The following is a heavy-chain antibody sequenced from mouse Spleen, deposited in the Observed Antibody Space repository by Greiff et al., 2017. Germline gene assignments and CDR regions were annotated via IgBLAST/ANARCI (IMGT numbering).Heavy chain of an antibody. D-gene: IGHD2-3*01. J-gene: IGHJ3*01. CDR1: GFNIKDDY. CDR2: IDPENGDT. CDR3: TTDGYPPFAY. Sequence: VQLKESGAELVRPGASVKLSCTASGFNIKDDYMHXVKQRPEQGLEWIGWIDPENGDTEYASKFQGKATITADTSSNTAYLQLSSLTSEDTAVYYCTTDGYPPFAYWGQGTLVTVSA. V-gene: IGHV14-4*01.